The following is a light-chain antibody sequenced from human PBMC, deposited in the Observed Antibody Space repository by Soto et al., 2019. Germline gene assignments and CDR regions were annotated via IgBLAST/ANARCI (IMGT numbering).Light chain of an antibody. CDR1: QSVSSY. CDR3: QQYNNWPTIT. J-gene: IGKJ5*01. Sequence: EIVMTQSPATLSVSPGERATLSCRASQSVSSYLAWYQQKPGQAPRLLIYDASNRATGIPARFSGSGSGTEFTLTISSLQSEDFAVYYCQQYNNWPTITFGQGTRLEI. V-gene: IGKV3D-15*01. CDR2: DAS.